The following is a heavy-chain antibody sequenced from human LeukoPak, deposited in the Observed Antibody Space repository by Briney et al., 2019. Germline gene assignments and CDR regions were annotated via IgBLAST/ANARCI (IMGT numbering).Heavy chain of an antibody. D-gene: IGHD5-24*01. J-gene: IGHJ4*02. Sequence: PGGPRRFSGAASGLTFGSYSMNGFGQAPGKGLDGVSSISSSSSYIYYADSVKGRFTISRDNAKNSLYLQMNSLRAEDTAVYYCARDLEMATPDADYWGQGTLVTVSS. CDR2: ISSSSSYI. V-gene: IGHV3-21*01. CDR1: GLTFGSYS. CDR3: ARDLEMATPDADY.